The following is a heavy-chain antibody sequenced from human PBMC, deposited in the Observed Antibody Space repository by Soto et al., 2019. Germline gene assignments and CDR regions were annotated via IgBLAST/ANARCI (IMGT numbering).Heavy chain of an antibody. D-gene: IGHD3-3*01. CDR1: GFTFSNAW. CDR2: IKSKTDGGTT. J-gene: IGHJ4*02. Sequence: EVQLVESGGGLVKPGGSLRLSCAASGFTFSNAWMSWVRQAPGKGLEWVGRIKSKTDGGTTDYAAPVKGRFTISRDDSKNTLYLQMNSLKTEDTAVYYCTTDRYYDFCSGYYDWVDYWGQGTLVSVSS. CDR3: TTDRYYDFCSGYYDWVDY. V-gene: IGHV3-15*01.